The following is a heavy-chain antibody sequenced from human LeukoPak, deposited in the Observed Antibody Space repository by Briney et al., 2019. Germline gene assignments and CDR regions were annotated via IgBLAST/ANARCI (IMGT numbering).Heavy chain of an antibody. J-gene: IGHJ4*02. D-gene: IGHD3-22*01. Sequence: GASVKVSCKASGYTFPDYYIHWVRQPPGQGLEWMGRINHNSGGTNSAQKFQGRVTMTRDTSISTAYMELSRLRSDDTAVYFGARGYYDSSGYYYFDYWGQGTLVTVSS. CDR2: INHNSGGT. CDR1: GYTFPDYY. CDR3: ARGYYDSSGYYYFDY. V-gene: IGHV1-2*06.